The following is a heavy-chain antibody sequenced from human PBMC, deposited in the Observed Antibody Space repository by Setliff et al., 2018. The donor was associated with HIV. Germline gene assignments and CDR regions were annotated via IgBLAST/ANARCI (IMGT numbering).Heavy chain of an antibody. Sequence: PGESLKISCKGYGYSFTNYWIGWVRQMPGKGLEWMGIIYPGDSDTRYSPSSQGQVTISADKSISTAYLQWSSLKASDTAMYYCARLSGLYYYDTSGYYYGHYFDYWGQGTLVTVSS. CDR2: IYPGDSDT. CDR3: ARLSGLYYYDTSGYYYGHYFDY. V-gene: IGHV5-51*01. D-gene: IGHD3-22*01. CDR1: GYSFTNYW. J-gene: IGHJ4*02.